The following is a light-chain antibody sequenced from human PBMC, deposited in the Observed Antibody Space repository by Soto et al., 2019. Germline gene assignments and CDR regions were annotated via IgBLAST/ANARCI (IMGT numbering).Light chain of an antibody. Sequence: EIVMTQSPATLSVSPGERATLSCRASQSVSSNLAWYQQRPGQAPRLLIYGASTRATGIPARFSGSVSGTEFTLTISNLQSEDFAAHYCQQYDNWPLTFGGGTKVEIK. CDR2: GAS. CDR3: QQYDNWPLT. V-gene: IGKV3-15*01. CDR1: QSVSSN. J-gene: IGKJ4*01.